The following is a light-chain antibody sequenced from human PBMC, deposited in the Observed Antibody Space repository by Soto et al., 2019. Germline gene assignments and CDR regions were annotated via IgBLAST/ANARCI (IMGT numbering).Light chain of an antibody. V-gene: IGKV1D-8*03. J-gene: IGKJ1*01. CDR1: QGFSSY. Sequence: VIWMTQSPSLLSASTGDRVTISCRMSQGFSSYLAWYQQKPGKAPELLIYAASTLQSGVPSRFSGSGSGTDFTLTISCLQSEDFATYYCQQYYSFPLTFGQGTKVEIK. CDR2: AAS. CDR3: QQYYSFPLT.